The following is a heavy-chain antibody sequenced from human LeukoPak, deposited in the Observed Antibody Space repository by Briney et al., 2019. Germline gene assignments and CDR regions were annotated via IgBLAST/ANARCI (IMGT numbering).Heavy chain of an antibody. CDR2: FKSKTDGGTT. J-gene: IGHJ4*02. D-gene: IGHD6-19*01. Sequence: GGSLRLSCAASGFTFSNAWMSWVRQAPGKGLEWVGRFKSKTDGGTTDYAAPVKGRFTISRDDSKNTLYLQMNSLKTEDTAVYYCTTGISSSGWYEGFDYWGQGTLVTVSS. CDR3: TTGISSSGWYEGFDY. V-gene: IGHV3-15*01. CDR1: GFTFSNAW.